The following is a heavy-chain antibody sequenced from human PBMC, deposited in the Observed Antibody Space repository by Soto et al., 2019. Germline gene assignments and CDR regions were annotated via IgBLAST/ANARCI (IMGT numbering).Heavy chain of an antibody. Sequence: GGSLRLSCAASGFSFSGYYMDWVRQVPGKGLEWVGRTRNKANSYSAEYAPPVKGRFTISRHDLEDSMYLQMNNLKTEDTAVYYCARDTGGSYDYWGQGALVTVSS. CDR2: TRNKANSYSA. J-gene: IGHJ4*02. CDR3: ARDTGGSYDY. D-gene: IGHD1-26*01. CDR1: GFSFSGYY. V-gene: IGHV3-72*01.